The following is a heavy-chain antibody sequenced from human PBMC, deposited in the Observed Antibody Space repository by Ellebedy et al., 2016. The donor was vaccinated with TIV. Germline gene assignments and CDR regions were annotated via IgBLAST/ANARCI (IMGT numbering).Heavy chain of an antibody. V-gene: IGHV5-51*01. Sequence: GESLKISCKGSGDSLTNYWIGWVRQMPGKGLEWMGIIYPGDSDIRYSPSFQGQVTISADKSISTAYLQWSSLKASDTAMYYCARPSSSGWWRDHDAFDIWGQGTMVNVCS. J-gene: IGHJ3*02. CDR3: ARPSSSGWWRDHDAFDI. D-gene: IGHD6-19*01. CDR1: GDSLTNYW. CDR2: IYPGDSDI.